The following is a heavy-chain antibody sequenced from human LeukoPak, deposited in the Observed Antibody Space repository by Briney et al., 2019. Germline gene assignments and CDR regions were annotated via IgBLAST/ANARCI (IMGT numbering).Heavy chain of an antibody. Sequence: GASVKVSCKASGYTFTGYYMHWVRQAPGQGLEWMGWINPNGGGTNYAQKFQGRVTMTRDTSISTAYMELSRLRSDDTAVYYCARGPHRYCSSTSCYRYNWFDPWGQGTLVTVSS. CDR3: ARGPHRYCSSTSCYRYNWFDP. J-gene: IGHJ5*02. CDR1: GYTFTGYY. V-gene: IGHV1-2*02. D-gene: IGHD2-2*02. CDR2: INPNGGGT.